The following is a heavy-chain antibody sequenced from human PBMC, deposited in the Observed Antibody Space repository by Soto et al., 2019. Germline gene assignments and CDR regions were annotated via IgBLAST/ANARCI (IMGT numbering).Heavy chain of an antibody. Sequence: QVQLVQSGAEVKKPGSSVKVSCKASGGTFSSYAISWVRQAPGQGREWMGGIIPIFGTANYAQKFQGRVTITADEYTSTAHRELDRARSEDTAVYYCARAPDDVGTDYAFGMDVKGQGTTVPASS. CDR1: GGTFSSYA. CDR2: IIPIFGTA. D-gene: IGHD1-1*01. CDR3: ARAPDDVGTDYAFGMDV. V-gene: IGHV1-69*01. J-gene: IGHJ6*02.